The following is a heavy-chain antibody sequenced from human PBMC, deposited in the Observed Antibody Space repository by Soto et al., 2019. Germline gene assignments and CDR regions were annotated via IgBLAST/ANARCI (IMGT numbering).Heavy chain of an antibody. D-gene: IGHD1-1*01. J-gene: IGHJ4*02. Sequence: QVQLVQSGAEVKKPGASVKVSCKTSGYTFTSYGVAWVRQAPGQRLEWMGWISGYNGNTKYTQKLQGRVTMTTDTPTRAAHMARRRLRTDDTAVYYCARDPTGHSIEYWGQGPLVTVSS. CDR2: ISGYNGNT. V-gene: IGHV1-18*01. CDR3: ARDPTGHSIEY. CDR1: GYTFTSYG.